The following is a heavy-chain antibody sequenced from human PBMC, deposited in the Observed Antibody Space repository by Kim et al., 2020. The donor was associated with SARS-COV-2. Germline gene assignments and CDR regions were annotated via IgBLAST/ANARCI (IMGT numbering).Heavy chain of an antibody. V-gene: IGHV5-51*01. Sequence: GESLKISCKGSGYSFTRYWIAWVRQMPAKGLEWMGIIYPGDSDTRYSPSFQGQVTISADKSISTAYLQWSSLKASDTAIYYCARGGYNSNWYLNFDLWGRGTLVTVSS. D-gene: IGHD6-13*01. J-gene: IGHJ2*01. CDR2: IYPGDSDT. CDR1: GYSFTRYW. CDR3: ARGGYNSNWYLNFDL.